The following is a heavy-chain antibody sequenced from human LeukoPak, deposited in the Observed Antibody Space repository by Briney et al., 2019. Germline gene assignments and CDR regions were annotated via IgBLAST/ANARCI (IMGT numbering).Heavy chain of an antibody. CDR1: GFTFSDYY. J-gene: IGHJ4*02. CDR2: ISSRGKTT. D-gene: IGHD5-24*01. CDR3: ARGRDSYKY. V-gene: IGHV3-11*01. Sequence: GGSLRLSRAASGFTFSDYYMSWIRQAPGKGLEWLSYISSRGKTTHFADSVKGRFSLSRENTNNTLHLQMNSLKPQDTAVYFFARGRDSYKYCGQGTLVTVSS.